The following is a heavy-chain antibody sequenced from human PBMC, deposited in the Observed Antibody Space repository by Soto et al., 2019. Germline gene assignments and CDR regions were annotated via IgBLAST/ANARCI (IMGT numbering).Heavy chain of an antibody. D-gene: IGHD5-18*01. CDR3: ARRIQGDCFYGMDV. CDR1: GYTLYRHS. CDR2: INGDYGNT. J-gene: IGHJ6*04. V-gene: IGHV1-18*01. Sequence: QAQFVQSGAEVKKPGASVKDSCKASGYTLYRHSISWVRQAPGQGREWMGRINGDYGNTQYAQKFRGRVTMTTDTSTTTVYMELTSLRSEDTAVYYCARRIQGDCFYGMDVWGEGTTVTVSS.